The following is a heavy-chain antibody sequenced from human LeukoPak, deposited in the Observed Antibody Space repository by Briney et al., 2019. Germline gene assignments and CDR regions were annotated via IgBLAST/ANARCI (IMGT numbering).Heavy chain of an antibody. D-gene: IGHD5-18*01. CDR2: INAGNGNT. V-gene: IGHV1-3*01. CDR1: GYTFTSYA. J-gene: IGHJ4*02. Sequence: ASVTVSCKASGYTFTSYAMHWVRQAPGQRLEWMGWINAGNGNTKYSQKFQGRVTITRDTSASTAYMELSSLRSEDTAVYYCARGKGIQLWSAAFDYWGQGTLVTVSS. CDR3: ARGKGIQLWSAAFDY.